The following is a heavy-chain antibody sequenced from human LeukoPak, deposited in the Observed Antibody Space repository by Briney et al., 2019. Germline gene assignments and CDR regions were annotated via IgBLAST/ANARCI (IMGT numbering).Heavy chain of an antibody. Sequence: SETLSLTCTVSGGSISSSSYYWGWIRQPPGKGLEWFGSIYYSGSTYYNPSLKSRVTISVDTSKNQFSLKLSSVTAADTAVYYCARVGKDSSGSFYYFDYWGQGTLVTVS. V-gene: IGHV4-39*07. J-gene: IGHJ4*02. CDR1: GGSISSSSYY. D-gene: IGHD3-22*01. CDR2: IYYSGST. CDR3: ARVGKDSSGSFYYFDY.